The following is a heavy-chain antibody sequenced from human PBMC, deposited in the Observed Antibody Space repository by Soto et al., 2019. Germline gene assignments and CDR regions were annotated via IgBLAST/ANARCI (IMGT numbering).Heavy chain of an antibody. CDR3: VSPHSESSNAFDL. Sequence: LRLSCAASGFSFSHYAMHWVRQPPGKGLEWVALISYDGENQYFTDSVGGRFTISRDNSKTAVYLEMNDLRLDDTATYYCVSPHSESSNAFDLWGQGTLVTVSS. CDR2: ISYDGENQ. CDR1: GFSFSHYA. J-gene: IGHJ5*02. D-gene: IGHD3-10*01. V-gene: IGHV3-30*04.